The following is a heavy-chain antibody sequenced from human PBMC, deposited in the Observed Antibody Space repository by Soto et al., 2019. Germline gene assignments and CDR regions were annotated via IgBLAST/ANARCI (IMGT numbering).Heavy chain of an antibody. CDR3: ARGLAAAGYYYYMDV. D-gene: IGHD6-13*01. CDR1: GFTFSSYD. Sequence: PGGSLRLSCAASGFTFSSYDMHWVRQATGKGLEWVSAIGTAGDTYYPGSVKGRFTISRENAKNSLYLQMNSLRAGDTAVYYCARGLAAAGYYYYMDVWGKGTTVTVSS. J-gene: IGHJ6*03. V-gene: IGHV3-13*01. CDR2: IGTAGDT.